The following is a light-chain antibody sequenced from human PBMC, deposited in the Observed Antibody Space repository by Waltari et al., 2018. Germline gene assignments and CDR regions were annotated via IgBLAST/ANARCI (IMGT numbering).Light chain of an antibody. Sequence: EKVMTQSPATLSVSPGGRATLSCRASQSVSTNLACYQQKPGQAPRLLIYGASTRATVIPARFSGSGSGTEFTLTISNVQSEDFAVYYCHQYNNWPPWTFGQGTKVEIK. CDR2: GAS. V-gene: IGKV3-15*01. CDR1: QSVSTN. J-gene: IGKJ1*01. CDR3: HQYNNWPPWT.